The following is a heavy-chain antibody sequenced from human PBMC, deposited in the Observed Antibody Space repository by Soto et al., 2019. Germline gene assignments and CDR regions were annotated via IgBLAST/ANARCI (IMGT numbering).Heavy chain of an antibody. CDR2: IYHSGST. CDR3: ARLRIVVVPSAIDY. D-gene: IGHD2-2*01. J-gene: IGHJ4*02. V-gene: IGHV4-39*01. CDR1: GGSISSTSYY. Sequence: QLQLQESGPGLVKPSETLSLTCTVSGGSISSTSYYWGWIRQPPGKGLEWIGSIYHSGSTYYNPSLKSRVTRSVDTSKNQFSLKLSHVTAADTAVYYCARLRIVVVPSAIDYWGQGTLVTVSS.